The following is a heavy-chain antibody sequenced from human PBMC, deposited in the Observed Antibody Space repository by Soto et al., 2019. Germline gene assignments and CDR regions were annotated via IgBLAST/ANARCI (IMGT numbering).Heavy chain of an antibody. D-gene: IGHD4-17*01. J-gene: IGHJ4*02. CDR2: ISSSSSTI. CDR1: GFTFSSYS. V-gene: IGHV3-48*01. CDR3: ARRLDYGDYTPEYYFDY. Sequence: PGGSLRLSCAASGFTFSSYSMNWVRQAPGKGLEWVSYISSSSSTIYYADSVKGQVTISADKSISTAYLQWSSLKASDTAMYYCARRLDYGDYTPEYYFDYWGQGTLVTVSS.